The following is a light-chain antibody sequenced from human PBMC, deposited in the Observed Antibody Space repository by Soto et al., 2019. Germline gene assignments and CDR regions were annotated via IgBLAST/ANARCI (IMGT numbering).Light chain of an antibody. Sequence: QSALTQPASVSGSPGQSITISCTGTSDDIGANNYVSWYQHHPGKAPKILIYEAANRPSGISHRFSGSKSGNTASLTISGLQAEDEADYFCTSCTRASTLVFGGGTKLTVL. J-gene: IGLJ2*01. CDR1: SDDIGANNY. CDR2: EAA. V-gene: IGLV2-14*01. CDR3: TSCTRASTLV.